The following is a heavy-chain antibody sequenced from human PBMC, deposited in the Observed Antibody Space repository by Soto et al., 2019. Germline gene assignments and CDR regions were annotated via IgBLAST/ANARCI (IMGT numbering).Heavy chain of an antibody. CDR1: VFTFSSAW. D-gene: IGHD3-10*01. CDR3: TTDRVHYYYGMDV. V-gene: IGHV3-15*01. J-gene: IGHJ6*02. Sequence: GGSLRLSCAASVFTFSSAWMSWVRHAPGKGLEWVGRIKSKTDGGTTDYAAPVKGRFTISRDDSKNTLYLQMNSLKTEDTAVYYCTTDRVHYYYGMDVWGQGTTVTVSS. CDR2: IKSKTDGGTT.